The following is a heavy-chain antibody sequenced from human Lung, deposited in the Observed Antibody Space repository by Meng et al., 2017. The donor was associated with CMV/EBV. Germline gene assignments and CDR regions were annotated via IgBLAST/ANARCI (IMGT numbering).Heavy chain of an antibody. Sequence: SGXXLVXPTQTLTLTCTFSGFSLSISRLAVGWIRQPPGKALECLGIIYWNDDKRYSPSLKSRLTITKDTSKYQVVLTMTNMDPADTATYYCAHARYSSFYYFNYXGQGXLVTVSS. D-gene: IGHD6-13*01. CDR3: AHARYSSFYYFNY. CDR1: GFSLSISRLA. J-gene: IGHJ4*02. CDR2: IYWNDDK. V-gene: IGHV2-5*01.